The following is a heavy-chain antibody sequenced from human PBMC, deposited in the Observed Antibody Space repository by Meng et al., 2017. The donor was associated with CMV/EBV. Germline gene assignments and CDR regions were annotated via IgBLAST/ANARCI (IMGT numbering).Heavy chain of an antibody. V-gene: IGHV3-7*01. Sequence: GGSLRLSCAASGFTFSRYWMSWVRQAPGKGLEWVANIKQDGSEKYYVDSVKGRFTISRDNAKNSLYLQMNSLRAEDTAVYYCARIVTQWRYCSSTSCYKSGYFDLWGRGTLVTVSS. J-gene: IGHJ2*01. CDR2: IKQDGSEK. D-gene: IGHD2-2*01. CDR1: GFTFSRYW. CDR3: ARIVTQWRYCSSTSCYKSGYFDL.